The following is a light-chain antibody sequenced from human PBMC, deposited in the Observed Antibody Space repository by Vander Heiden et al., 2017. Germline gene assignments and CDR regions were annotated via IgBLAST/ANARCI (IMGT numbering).Light chain of an antibody. J-gene: IGKJ2*01. V-gene: IGKV1-9*01. CDR1: QGISSY. CDR3: QQLTSSPPT. CDR2: AAS. Sequence: DIQLTQSPSFLSASVGDRVTITCRASQGISSYLAWYQQKPGKAPKLLIYAASTLQSGVPSRFSGSGSGTEFTLTISSLQPEDFATYYCQQLTSSPPTFGQGTKMGIK.